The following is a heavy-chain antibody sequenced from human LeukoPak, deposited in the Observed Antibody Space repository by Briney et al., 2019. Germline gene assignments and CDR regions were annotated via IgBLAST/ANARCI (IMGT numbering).Heavy chain of an antibody. CDR2: IKQDGSDK. CDR1: GFTFSTYY. J-gene: IGHJ3*02. V-gene: IGHV3-7*01. Sequence: GGSLRLSCAASGFTFSTYYTTWVRQAPGQGPEWVANIKQDGSDKNYVDSVKGRFTISRDNAKNSLYLQMNSLRGEDTAIYYCVRNPDLRSDSTGYRAFDIWGQGTMVTV. D-gene: IGHD3-9*01. CDR3: VRNPDLRSDSTGYRAFDI.